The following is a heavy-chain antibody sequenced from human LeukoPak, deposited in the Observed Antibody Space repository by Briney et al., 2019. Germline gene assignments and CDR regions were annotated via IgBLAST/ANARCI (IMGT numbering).Heavy chain of an antibody. CDR2: IWQEESEK. CDR1: GFTFSSHW. D-gene: IGHD3-16*01. Sequence: PGGSLRLSCAASGFTFSSHWMSWVRQAPGRGLEGWPKIWQEESEKYYVDSVKGRFTISRGNAKNSLYLQMNSLRAEDTAVYYCARDQNLVSWGLDYFDYWGQGTLVTVSS. J-gene: IGHJ4*02. CDR3: ARDQNLVSWGLDYFDY. V-gene: IGHV3-7*01.